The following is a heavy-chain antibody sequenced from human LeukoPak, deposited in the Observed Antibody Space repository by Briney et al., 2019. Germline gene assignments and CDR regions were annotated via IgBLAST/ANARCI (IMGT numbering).Heavy chain of an antibody. CDR1: GFTFSSYD. D-gene: IGHD4-17*01. J-gene: IGHJ4*02. CDR2: ISSSSSTV. CDR3: ARVGGLDDYGDYEGDYFDY. V-gene: IGHV3-48*01. Sequence: GGSLRLSCAASGFTFSSYDMNWVRQAPGKGLEWVSYISSSSSTVHYADSVKGRFTISRDNAKNSLYLQLNSLRADDTAVYYCARVGGLDDYGDYEGDYFDYWGQGTLVTVSS.